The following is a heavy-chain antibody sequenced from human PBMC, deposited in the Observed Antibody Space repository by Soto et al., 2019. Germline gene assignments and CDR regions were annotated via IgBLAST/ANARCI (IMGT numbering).Heavy chain of an antibody. CDR2: IYYSGST. J-gene: IGHJ6*03. D-gene: IGHD2-15*01. CDR3: ARTLPILGYCSGGSSCHYCMDV. V-gene: IGHV4-39*01. CDR1: GCSISSSIYY. Sequence: SETLSLTCTVSGCSISSSIYYLGWIRQPPGKGLEWIGSIYYSGSTYYNPSLKSRVTISVDTSKNQFSLKLSSVTAADTAVYYCARTLPILGYCSGGSSCHYCMDVWGKGTTVTVSS.